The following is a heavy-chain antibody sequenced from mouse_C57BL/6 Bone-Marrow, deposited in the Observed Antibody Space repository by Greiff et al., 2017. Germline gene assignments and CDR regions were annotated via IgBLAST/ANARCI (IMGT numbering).Heavy chain of an antibody. V-gene: IGHV1-52*01. CDR1: GYTFTSYW. CDR2: IDPSDSET. Sequence: VQLQQPGAELVRPGSSVKLSCKASGYTFTSYWMHWVKQRPIQGLEWIGNIDPSDSETHYNQKFKDKATLTVDKSSSTAYMQLSSLTSEDSAVYYCARVAYPYYFDYWGQGTTLTVSS. J-gene: IGHJ2*01. CDR3: ARVAYPYYFDY. D-gene: IGHD2-10*01.